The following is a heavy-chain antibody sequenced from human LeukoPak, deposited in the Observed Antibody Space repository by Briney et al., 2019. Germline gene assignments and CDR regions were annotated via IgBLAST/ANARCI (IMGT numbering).Heavy chain of an antibody. CDR2: ISSSSSTI. D-gene: IGHD2-15*01. CDR1: GFTFSSYS. Sequence: PGGSLRLSCAASGFTFSSYSMNWVRQAPGKGLEWVSYISSSSSTIYYADSVKGRFTISRDNAKNTLYLQMNSLRAEDTAVYYCAKKNGRSGGSSTRGPFDPWGQGTLVTVSS. J-gene: IGHJ5*02. CDR3: AKKNGRSGGSSTRGPFDP. V-gene: IGHV3-48*01.